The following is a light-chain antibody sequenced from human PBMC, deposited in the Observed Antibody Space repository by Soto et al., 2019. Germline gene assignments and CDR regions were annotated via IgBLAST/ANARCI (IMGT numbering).Light chain of an antibody. CDR1: SSDIGAYDY. V-gene: IGLV2-23*01. CDR3: CSYVGATTYV. J-gene: IGLJ1*01. Sequence: SALAQPASVSGSPGQSITISCTGTSSDIGAYDYVSWYQQHPGKAPKVIVYEGIKRPSGVSDRFSGSTSGSTASLTISGLQAEDEAEYYCCSYVGATTYVFGSGTKVTVL. CDR2: EGI.